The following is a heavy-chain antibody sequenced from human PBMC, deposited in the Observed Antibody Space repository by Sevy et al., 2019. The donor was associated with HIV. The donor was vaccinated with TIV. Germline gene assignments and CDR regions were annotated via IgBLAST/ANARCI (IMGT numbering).Heavy chain of an antibody. CDR3: ARALADWGSFHYSS. V-gene: IGHV3-7*01. CDR1: GFTFSTYW. CDR2: IKQDGTDT. J-gene: IGHJ4*02. Sequence: GGSLRLSCAASGFTFSTYWMTWVRQAPGKGLEWVANIKQDGTDTNYVDSVRGRFTISGDNGRNLLYLHMNGLRAEDTAVYSCARALADWGSFHYSSWGRGVLVTV. D-gene: IGHD3-16*01.